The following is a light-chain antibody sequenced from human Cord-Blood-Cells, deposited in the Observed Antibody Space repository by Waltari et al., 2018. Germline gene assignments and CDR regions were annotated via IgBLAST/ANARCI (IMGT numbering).Light chain of an antibody. CDR2: GAS. CDR3: QQYNNWPYS. V-gene: IGKV3-15*01. CDR1: QSVSSN. Sequence: EIVMTQSPATLSVFPGERATLSCRASQSVSSNLAWYQQKPGQAPRLLIYGASTRATGIPARFSGSGSGTEFTLTISSLQSEDFAVYYCQQYNNWPYSFGQGTKLEFK. J-gene: IGKJ2*03.